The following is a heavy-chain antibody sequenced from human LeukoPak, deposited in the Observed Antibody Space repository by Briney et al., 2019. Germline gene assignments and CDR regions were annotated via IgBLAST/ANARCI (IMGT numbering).Heavy chain of an antibody. CDR1: GFTFSTYW. CDR2: IKQDGSEK. V-gene: IGHV3-7*01. CDR3: ARGLRYGGNSLYY. D-gene: IGHD4-23*01. Sequence: GGSLRLSFAASGFTFSTYWMNWVRQAPGKGLEWVANIKQDGSEKYYVDSVKGRFTISRDNAKNSLYLQMNSLRAEDTAVYYCARGLRYGGNSLYYWGQGTLVTVSS. J-gene: IGHJ4*02.